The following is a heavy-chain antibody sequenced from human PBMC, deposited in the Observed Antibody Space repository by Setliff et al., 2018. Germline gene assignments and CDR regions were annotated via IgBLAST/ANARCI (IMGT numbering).Heavy chain of an antibody. Sequence: SETLSLTCTVSGGSISSSSYYWGRIRQPPGKGLEWIGSIYYSGSTYYNPSLKSRVTISVDTSKNQFSLKLSSVTAADTAVYYYARKEYYNFWSGPARAFDIWGQGTMVTVSS. CDR2: IYYSGST. CDR3: ARKEYYNFWSGPARAFDI. D-gene: IGHD3-3*01. J-gene: IGHJ3*02. CDR1: GGSISSSSYY. V-gene: IGHV4-39*07.